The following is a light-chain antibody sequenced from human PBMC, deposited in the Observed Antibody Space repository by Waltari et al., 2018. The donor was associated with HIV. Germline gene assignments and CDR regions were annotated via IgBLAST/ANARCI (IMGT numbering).Light chain of an antibody. J-gene: IGLJ2*01. CDR1: RPDFALLTF. CDR3: TTYTDRNSLL. Sequence: SALTQPASVSGSPGQSVTISCTGTRPDFALLTFPSWYQHHPGKAPQLIIFGVNSRPSGISSRFSASKSGDTASLTISGLQSGDEADYYCTTYTDRNSLLIGSGTKLTVL. V-gene: IGLV2-14*01. CDR2: GVN.